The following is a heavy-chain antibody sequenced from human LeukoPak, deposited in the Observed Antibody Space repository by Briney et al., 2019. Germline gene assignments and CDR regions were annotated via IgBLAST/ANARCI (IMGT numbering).Heavy chain of an antibody. D-gene: IGHD3-22*01. CDR2: IYYSGSI. V-gene: IGHV4-59*12. Sequence: KPSETLSLTCTVSGGSISTYYWSWIRQPPGKGLEWIGYIYYSGSINYNPSLKSRVTMSVDTSKNQFSLKLSSVTAADTAVYYCARSFENYEGSYYYYYMDVWGKGTTVTVSS. J-gene: IGHJ6*03. CDR1: GGSISTYY. CDR3: ARSFENYEGSYYYYYMDV.